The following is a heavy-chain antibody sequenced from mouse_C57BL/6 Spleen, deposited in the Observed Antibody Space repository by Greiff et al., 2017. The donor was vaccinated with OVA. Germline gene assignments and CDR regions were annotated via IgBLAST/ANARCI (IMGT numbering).Heavy chain of an antibody. CDR3: AFPFSGNY. D-gene: IGHD1-3*01. V-gene: IGHV1-81*01. CDR2: IYPTSGDT. CDR1: GYTFTSYG. Sequence: QVHVQQSGAELARPGASVKLSCKASGYTFTSYGLSWVKQRPGQGLEWIGEIYPTSGDTYYNEKFKGKATLTADKSSSTAYMELRSLTSEDSAVYFGAFPFSGNYWGQGTTLTVSS. J-gene: IGHJ2*01.